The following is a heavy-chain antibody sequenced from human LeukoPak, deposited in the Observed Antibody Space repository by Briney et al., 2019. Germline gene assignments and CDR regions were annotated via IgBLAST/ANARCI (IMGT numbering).Heavy chain of an antibody. J-gene: IGHJ3*02. CDR2: ISGSGGST. V-gene: IGHV3-23*01. D-gene: IGHD3-22*01. CDR1: GFTFSSYA. CDR3: ATLGDSSGYVNAFDI. Sequence: PGGSLRLSCAASGFTFSSYAMSWVRQAPGKGLEWASAISGSGGSTYYADSVKGRFTISRDNSKNTLYLQMNSLRAEDTAVYYCATLGDSSGYVNAFDIWGQGTMVTVSS.